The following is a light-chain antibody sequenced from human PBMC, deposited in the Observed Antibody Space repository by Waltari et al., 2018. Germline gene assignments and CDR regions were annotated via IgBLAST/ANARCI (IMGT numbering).Light chain of an antibody. CDR3: MSYTSRHTMI. J-gene: IGLJ2*01. CDR1: SSDVGGFNW. Sequence: QSALTQPASVSGSPGQSITISCTGTSSDVGGFNWVSWYQQHPGKAPKVMIYDVTNPPSGVSNRFSGSKSGNTATLTISGLQAEDEADYYCMSYTSRHTMIFGGGTRLTVL. V-gene: IGLV2-14*01. CDR2: DVT.